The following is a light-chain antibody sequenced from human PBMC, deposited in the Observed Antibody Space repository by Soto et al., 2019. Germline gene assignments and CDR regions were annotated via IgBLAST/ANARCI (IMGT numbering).Light chain of an antibody. CDR2: DAS. J-gene: IGKJ1*01. Sequence: VMTQSPDTLSVSPGERVTLSCRASQSVSSYLAWYQQKPGQAPRLLIYDASNRATGIPARFSGSGSGTDFTLTISSLEPEDFAVYYCQQRSNWPRTFGQGTKVDIK. V-gene: IGKV3-11*01. CDR1: QSVSSY. CDR3: QQRSNWPRT.